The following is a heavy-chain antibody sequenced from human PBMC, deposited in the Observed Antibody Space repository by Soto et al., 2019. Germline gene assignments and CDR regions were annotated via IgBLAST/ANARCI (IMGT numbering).Heavy chain of an antibody. J-gene: IGHJ5*02. V-gene: IGHV1-3*01. CDR2: INAGNGNT. Sequence: ASVKVSFKASGYTFTSYAMHWVRQAPGQRLEWMGWINAGNGNTKYSQKFQGRVTITRDTSASTAYMELSSLRSEDTAVYYCARDWRIAAHNWFDPWGQGTLVTVSS. CDR3: ARDWRIAAHNWFDP. D-gene: IGHD6-13*01. CDR1: GYTFTSYA.